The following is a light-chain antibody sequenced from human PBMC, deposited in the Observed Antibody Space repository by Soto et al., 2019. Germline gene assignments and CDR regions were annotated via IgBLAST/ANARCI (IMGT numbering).Light chain of an antibody. CDR2: DDS. J-gene: IGLJ2*01. V-gene: IGLV3-21*02. CDR3: QVWDSSSDHVV. Sequence: SYELTQPPSVSVAPGQTARITCGGNNMGSKSVHWYQQKPDQAPVLVVYDDSDRPSGIPERFSGSNSGNTATLTISRVEAGDEADYYCQVWDSSSDHVVFGGGTKLTVL. CDR1: NMGSKS.